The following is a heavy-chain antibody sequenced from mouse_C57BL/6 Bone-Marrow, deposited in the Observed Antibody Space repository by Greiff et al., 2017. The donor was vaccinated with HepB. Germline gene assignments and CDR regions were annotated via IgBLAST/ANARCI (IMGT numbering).Heavy chain of an antibody. CDR2: IHPNSGST. Sequence: QVQLQQSGAELVKPGASVKLSCKASGYTFTSYWMHWVKQRPGQGLEWIGMIHPNSGSTNYNEKFKSKATLTVDKSSSTAYMQLSSLTSEDSAVYYCARSAYGYDEDGDFDYWGQGTTLTVSS. CDR1: GYTFTSYW. V-gene: IGHV1-64*01. D-gene: IGHD2-2*01. J-gene: IGHJ2*01. CDR3: ARSAYGYDEDGDFDY.